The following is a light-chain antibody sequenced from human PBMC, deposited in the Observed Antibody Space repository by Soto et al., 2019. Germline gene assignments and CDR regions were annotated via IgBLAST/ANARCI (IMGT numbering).Light chain of an antibody. CDR3: ATWDDSVNAVV. CDR2: SND. J-gene: IGLJ2*01. CDR1: SSNIGTNT. Sequence: QSVLTQPPSASGTPGQRVSISCSGGSSNIGTNTVNWYQHLPGTAPKLLNFSNDERPSGVPDRFSGSKSGTSACLAISGLQSDDEADYYCATWDDSVNAVVFGGGTQLTVL. V-gene: IGLV1-44*01.